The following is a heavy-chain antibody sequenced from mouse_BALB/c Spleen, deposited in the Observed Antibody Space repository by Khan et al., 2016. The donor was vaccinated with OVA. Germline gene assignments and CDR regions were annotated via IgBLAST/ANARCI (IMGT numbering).Heavy chain of an antibody. CDR2: INTSTGEP. CDR1: GYTFTNFG. Sequence: QVQLQQSGPEVKKPGETVKISCKASGYTFTNFGMNWVRQAPGKGLKWMGWINTSTGEPTSADEFKGRFAFSLETSASTAYLQINNIKNEDTTTDFCGRVEYNRTMSSWGQGTTVTVSS. J-gene: IGHJ4*01. CDR3: GRVEYNRTMSS. V-gene: IGHV9-3-1*01. D-gene: IGHD2-4*01.